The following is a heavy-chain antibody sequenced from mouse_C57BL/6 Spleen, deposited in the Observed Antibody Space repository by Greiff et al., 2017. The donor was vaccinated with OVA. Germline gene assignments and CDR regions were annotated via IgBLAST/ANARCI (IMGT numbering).Heavy chain of an antibody. J-gene: IGHJ2*01. CDR2: INPNNGGT. V-gene: IGHV1-22*01. CDR3: ARAYYSNNVGLYFDY. CDR1: GYTFTDYN. Sequence: EVKLLESGPELVKPGASVKMSCKASGYTFTDYNMHWVKQSHGKSLEWIGYINPNNGGTSYNQKFKGKATLTVNKSSSTAYMELRSLTSEDSAVYYCARAYYSNNVGLYFDYWGQGTTLTVSS. D-gene: IGHD2-5*01.